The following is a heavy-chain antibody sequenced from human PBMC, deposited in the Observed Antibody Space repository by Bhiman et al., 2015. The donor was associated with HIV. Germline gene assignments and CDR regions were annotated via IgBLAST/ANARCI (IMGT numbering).Heavy chain of an antibody. D-gene: IGHD6-13*01. J-gene: IGHJ4*02. CDR1: GFTFSSYA. V-gene: IGHV3-30*04. Sequence: VQLVESGGGLVKPGGSLRLSCAASGFTFSSYAMHWVRQAPGKGLEWVAVISYDGSNKYYADSVKGRFTISRDNSKNTLYLQMNSLRADDTAVYYCARGERGIAAAAYFDYWGQGTLVTVSS. CDR3: ARGERGIAAAAYFDY. CDR2: ISYDGSNK.